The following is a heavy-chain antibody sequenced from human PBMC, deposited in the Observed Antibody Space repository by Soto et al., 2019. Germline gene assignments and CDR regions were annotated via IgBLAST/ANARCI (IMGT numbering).Heavy chain of an antibody. V-gene: IGHV2-5*02. Sequence: QITLKESGPTLVKPTQTLTLTCTFSGFSLSTSGVNVGWIRQPPGKALEWLALIYWDDAKRYSPSLKNRLTITKDTSKNQVVLTMINIDPVDTATYYCAHRRRGFSYGHYFDYWGQGTLVTVSS. D-gene: IGHD5-18*01. CDR2: IYWDDAK. CDR1: GFSLSTSGVN. CDR3: AHRRRGFSYGHYFDY. J-gene: IGHJ4*02.